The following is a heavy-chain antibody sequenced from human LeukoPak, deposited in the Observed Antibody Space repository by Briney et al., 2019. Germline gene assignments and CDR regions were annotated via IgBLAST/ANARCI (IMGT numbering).Heavy chain of an antibody. V-gene: IGHV3-7*01. D-gene: IGHD6-19*01. Sequence: QSGGSLRLSCAASGFTFSNYWMSWVRQAPGKGLEWVANIKQDGSEKFYVDSVKGRLTISRGNAKNSLYLQMNSLRVEDTAVYYCARVQGSSGPGIFEYWGQGTLVTVSS. CDR1: GFTFSNYW. CDR3: ARVQGSSGPGIFEY. CDR2: IKQDGSEK. J-gene: IGHJ4*02.